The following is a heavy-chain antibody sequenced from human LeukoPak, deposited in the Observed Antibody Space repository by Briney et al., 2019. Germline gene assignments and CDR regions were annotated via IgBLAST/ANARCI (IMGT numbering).Heavy chain of an antibody. CDR2: ISDSGGST. CDR3: AKRGVVIRVFLVGFHKEAYYFDS. Sequence: QSGGSLRLSCAVSGITLSNYGMSWVRQAPGKGLEWVAGISDSGGSTKYADSVKGRFTISRDNSKNTLSLQMSSLRAEDTAVYFCAKRGVVIRVFLVGFHKEAYYFDSWGQGALVTVSS. D-gene: IGHD3-10*01. V-gene: IGHV3-23*01. J-gene: IGHJ4*02. CDR1: GITLSNYG.